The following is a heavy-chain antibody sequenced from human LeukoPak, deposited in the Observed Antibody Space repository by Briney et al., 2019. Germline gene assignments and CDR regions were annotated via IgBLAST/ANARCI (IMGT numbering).Heavy chain of an antibody. Sequence: GASVKVSCKASGYTFTSYAMHWVRQAPGRRLEWMGWINAGNGNTKYSQEFQGRVTITRDTSASTAYMELSSLRSEDMAVYYCAREGDYYDSSGYPPFDYWGQGTLVTVSS. CDR2: INAGNGNT. J-gene: IGHJ4*02. CDR3: AREGDYYDSSGYPPFDY. CDR1: GYTFTSYA. V-gene: IGHV1-3*03. D-gene: IGHD3-22*01.